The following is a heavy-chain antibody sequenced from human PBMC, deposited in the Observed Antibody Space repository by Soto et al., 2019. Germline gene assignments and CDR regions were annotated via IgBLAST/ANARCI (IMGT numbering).Heavy chain of an antibody. V-gene: IGHV1-18*01. CDR3: ARDRPAEYYDFWSGYPPYGMDV. D-gene: IGHD3-3*01. CDR1: GYTFTSSG. Sequence: ALVKLSCKASGYTFTSSGISWVRQAPEQGLEWMGWISAYNGNTNYAQKLQGRVTMTTDTSTSTAYMELRSLRSDDTAVYYCARDRPAEYYDFWSGYPPYGMDVWGQGTTVTVSS. J-gene: IGHJ6*02. CDR2: ISAYNGNT.